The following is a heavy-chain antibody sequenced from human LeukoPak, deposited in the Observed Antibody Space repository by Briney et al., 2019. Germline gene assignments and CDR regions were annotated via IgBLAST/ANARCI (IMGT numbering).Heavy chain of an antibody. CDR1: GFTFSTYG. CDR2: IWFDGSNQ. V-gene: IGHV3-33*08. J-gene: IGHJ3*01. D-gene: IGHD6-19*01. CDR3: ARERRSGDSFER. Sequence: PGMSLRLSCAASGFTFSTYGMHWVRQAPAKGLEWVAVIWFDGSNQYYVDSVRRRFAISRDNSKNTLYLQMNTLRAEDTGVYYCARERRSGDSFERWGQGAMVTVSS.